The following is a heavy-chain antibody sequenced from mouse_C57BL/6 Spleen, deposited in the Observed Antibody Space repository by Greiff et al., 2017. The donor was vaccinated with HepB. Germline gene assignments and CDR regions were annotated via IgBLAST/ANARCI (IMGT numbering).Heavy chain of an antibody. Sequence: QVQLQQSGPELVKPGASVKISCKASGYAFSSSWMNWVKQRPGKGLEWIGRIYPGDGDTNYNGKFKGKATLTADKASSTAYMQLSSLTSEDSAVYFGARYRHSNVYYFDYWGQGTTLTVSS. CDR1: GYAFSSSW. CDR3: ARYRHSNVYYFDY. D-gene: IGHD2-5*01. CDR2: IYPGDGDT. J-gene: IGHJ2*01. V-gene: IGHV1-82*01.